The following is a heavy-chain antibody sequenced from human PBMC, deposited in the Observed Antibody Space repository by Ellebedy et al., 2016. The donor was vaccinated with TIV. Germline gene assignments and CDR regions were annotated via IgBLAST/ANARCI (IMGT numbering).Heavy chain of an antibody. CDR1: GGSISSYY. J-gene: IGHJ4*02. Sequence: SETLSLXCTVSGGSISSYYWRWIRQPPGKGLEWIGYIYYSGSTNYNPSLKSRVTISVDTSKNQFSLKLSSMTAADTAVYYCVGGEAGPFDYWGQGTLVTVSS. V-gene: IGHV4-59*08. CDR2: IYYSGST. D-gene: IGHD3-16*01. CDR3: VGGEAGPFDY.